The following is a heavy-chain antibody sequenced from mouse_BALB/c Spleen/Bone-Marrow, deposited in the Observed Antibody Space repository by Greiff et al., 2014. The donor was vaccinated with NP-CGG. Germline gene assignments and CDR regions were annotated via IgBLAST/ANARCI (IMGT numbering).Heavy chain of an antibody. CDR3: ASGNCYYAMDY. Sequence: VQLQESGAELVRPGVSVKISCKGSGYTFTDYAMHWVKQSHAKSLEWIGVISTYYGDASHNQKFKGKATMTVDKSSSTAYMELAGLTSEDSAIYYCASGNCYYAMDYWGQGTSVTVSS. CDR1: GYTFTDYA. J-gene: IGHJ4*01. D-gene: IGHD2-1*01. CDR2: ISTYYGDA. V-gene: IGHV1S137*01.